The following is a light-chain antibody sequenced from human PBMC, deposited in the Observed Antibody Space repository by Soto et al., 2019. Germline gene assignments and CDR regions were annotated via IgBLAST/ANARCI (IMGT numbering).Light chain of an antibody. CDR3: QQYISVSLLT. J-gene: IGKJ4*01. Sequence: DIQMTRSPSTLSASVGDRVTITCRASQSISNWLAWYQQKPGKAPKLLIYRASTLESGVPSRFSGSGSGTEFTLTISSLQPDDFSTYYCQQYISVSLLTFGGGTKVDNK. CDR2: RAS. V-gene: IGKV1-5*03. CDR1: QSISNW.